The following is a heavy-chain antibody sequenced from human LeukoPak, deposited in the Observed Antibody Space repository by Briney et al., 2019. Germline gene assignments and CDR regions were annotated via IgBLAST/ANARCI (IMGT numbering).Heavy chain of an antibody. Sequence: ASVKVSCKDSGGTFSSYAISWVRQVPGQGLEWMGGIIPIFGTANYAQKFQGRVTITADESTSTAYMELSSLRSEDTAVYYCARTYDSSGYPFTPFDYWGQGTLVTVSS. CDR3: ARTYDSSGYPFTPFDY. J-gene: IGHJ4*02. CDR2: IIPIFGTA. V-gene: IGHV1-69*13. CDR1: GGTFSSYA. D-gene: IGHD3-22*01.